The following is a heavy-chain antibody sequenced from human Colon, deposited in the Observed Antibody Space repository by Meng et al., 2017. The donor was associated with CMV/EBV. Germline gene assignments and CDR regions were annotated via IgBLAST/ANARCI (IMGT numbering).Heavy chain of an antibody. J-gene: IGHJ4*02. CDR3: ARVICGGDCYLDY. Sequence: QVQLEQPGAEVKKPGSSVKVSCKASKGTFTSYPISWVRQGPGQGFEWVGGIITISGTTDYAQKFQGRVTITADESTSTAYMKLSNLRSEDTAIYYCARVICGGDCYLDYWGRGTLVTVSS. CDR1: KGTFTSYP. V-gene: IGHV1-69*12. D-gene: IGHD2-21*02. CDR2: IITISGTT.